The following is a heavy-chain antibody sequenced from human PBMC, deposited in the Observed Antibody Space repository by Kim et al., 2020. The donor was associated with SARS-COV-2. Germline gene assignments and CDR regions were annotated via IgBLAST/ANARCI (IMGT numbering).Heavy chain of an antibody. V-gene: IGHV3-23*01. J-gene: IGHJ4*02. Sequence: GGSLRLSCAASGFSFSTYAMSWVRQAPGKGLEWVSIISGSGAKTFYADSVKGRFTISRDNSKDTLYLQMNSLRAEDTAVYYCAKDERYCTGTGCREVFWGQGTLVTVSS. CDR1: GFSFSTYA. D-gene: IGHD2-8*02. CDR3: AKDERYCTGTGCREVF. CDR2: ISGSGAKT.